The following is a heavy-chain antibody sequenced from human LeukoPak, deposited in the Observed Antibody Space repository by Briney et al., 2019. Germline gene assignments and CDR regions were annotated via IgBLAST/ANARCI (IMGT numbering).Heavy chain of an antibody. J-gene: IGHJ4*02. CDR1: GGSISSYH. D-gene: IGHD1-14*01. CDR3: ARKFISNRSFDY. CDR2: IFYSGST. V-gene: IGHV4-59*08. Sequence: PSETLSLTCTVSGGSISSYHWSWIRQPPGKGLEWIGYIFYSGSTDYNPSLKSRVTISVDTSKNQFSLKLISMTAADTAVYYCARKFISNRSFDYWGQGTLVTVSS.